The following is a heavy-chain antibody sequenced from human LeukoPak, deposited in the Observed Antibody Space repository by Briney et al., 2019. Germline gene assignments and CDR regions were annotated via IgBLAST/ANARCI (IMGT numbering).Heavy chain of an antibody. V-gene: IGHV3-30*18. J-gene: IGHJ4*02. D-gene: IGHD2-15*01. Sequence: GGSLRLSCAATGFTFSSYGMHWVRQAPGKGLEWVAVISYDGSNKYYADSVKGRFTISRDNSKNTLYLQMNSLRAEDTAVYYCAKDRRSLLRFDYWGQGALVTVSS. CDR1: GFTFSSYG. CDR2: ISYDGSNK. CDR3: AKDRRSLLRFDY.